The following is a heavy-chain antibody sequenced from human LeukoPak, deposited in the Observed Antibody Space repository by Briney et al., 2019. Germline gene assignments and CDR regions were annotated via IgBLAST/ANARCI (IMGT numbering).Heavy chain of an antibody. Sequence: GGSLRLSCAASGFTFSSYAMHWVRQAPGKGLEWVAVISYDGSNKYYADSVKGRFTISRDNSKNTLYLQMNSLRAEDTAVYYCARDIVVITAAHLFEYWGQGTLVTVSS. CDR2: ISYDGSNK. CDR3: ARDIVVITAAHLFEY. V-gene: IGHV3-30-3*01. J-gene: IGHJ4*02. CDR1: GFTFSSYA. D-gene: IGHD2-2*01.